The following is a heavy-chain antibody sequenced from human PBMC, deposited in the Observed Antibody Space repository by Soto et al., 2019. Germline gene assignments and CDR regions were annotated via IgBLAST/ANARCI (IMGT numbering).Heavy chain of an antibody. Sequence: SETLSLTCAVSGGSISSSNWWSWVRQPPGKGLEWIGEIHHSGNTNYNPSLKSRVTISLDKSKNQFSLKLSSITAADAAVYYCTRALYINGHDYWGQGTLVTASS. J-gene: IGHJ4*02. CDR2: IHHSGNT. V-gene: IGHV4-4*02. CDR3: TRALYINGHDY. D-gene: IGHD2-8*01. CDR1: GGSISSSNW.